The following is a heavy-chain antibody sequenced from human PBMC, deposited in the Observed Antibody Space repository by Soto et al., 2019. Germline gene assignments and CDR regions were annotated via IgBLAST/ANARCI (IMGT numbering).Heavy chain of an antibody. CDR2: TSYGGSDQ. CDR3: AYSSTPFDY. D-gene: IGHD6-13*01. CDR1: GFTFSSYG. V-gene: IGHV3-30*03. Sequence: GGSLRLSCAASGFTFSSYGMHWVRQAPGKGLEWVAVTSYGGSDQFYADSVKGRYTISRDNSKNTLYLQMNSLRAEDTAVYYCAYSSTPFDYWGQGTLVTAPQ. J-gene: IGHJ4*02.